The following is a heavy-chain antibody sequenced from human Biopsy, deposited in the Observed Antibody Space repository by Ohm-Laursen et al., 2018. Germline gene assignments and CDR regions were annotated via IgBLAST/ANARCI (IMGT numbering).Heavy chain of an antibody. V-gene: IGHV1-69*06. CDR2: SIPLFNTA. D-gene: IGHD3-22*01. CDR3: ARFPLGAYDDSGSYRAVEHWYFDL. CDR1: GGTFTNHA. Sequence: SSVKVSCKASGGTFTNHAVGWVRQASGQGLEWVGSSIPLFNTANYADKFQGRVTLTADKSTTTAYMELSSLRSEDTAIYYCARFPLGAYDDSGSYRAVEHWYFDLWGRGTLVTVSS. J-gene: IGHJ2*01.